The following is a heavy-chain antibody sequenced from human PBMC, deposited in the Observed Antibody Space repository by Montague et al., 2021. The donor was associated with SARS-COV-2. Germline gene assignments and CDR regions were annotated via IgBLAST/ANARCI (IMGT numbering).Heavy chain of an antibody. D-gene: IGHD3-10*01. CDR1: GGSLRYSY. J-gene: IGHJ6*02. CDR3: ARVSSTAIRGVIKTSGYFALDV. V-gene: IGHV4-4*09. CDR2: IYHTGTT. Sequence: SETLSLTCSVSGGSLRYSYWTWIRQAPERGLEWIGYIYHTGTTKYNPALQSRLTISVDTAKNQFFLSLTSVTAADTAVYYCARVSSTAIRGVIKTSGYFALDVWGPGTTVRVSS.